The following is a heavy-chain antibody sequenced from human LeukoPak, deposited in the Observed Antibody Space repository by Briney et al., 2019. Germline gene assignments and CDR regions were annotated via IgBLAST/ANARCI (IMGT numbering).Heavy chain of an antibody. J-gene: IGHJ5*02. Sequence: GGSLRLSCAAPGFTFSSYGMHWVRQAPGKGLEWVAFIRYDGSNKDYADSVKGRFTISRDNSKNTLYLQMNSLRPEDTAVYYCAKVGDYFDSTGYYNLWGQGTLVTVSS. CDR3: AKVGDYFDSTGYYNL. CDR1: GFTFSSYG. V-gene: IGHV3-30*02. D-gene: IGHD3-22*01. CDR2: IRYDGSNK.